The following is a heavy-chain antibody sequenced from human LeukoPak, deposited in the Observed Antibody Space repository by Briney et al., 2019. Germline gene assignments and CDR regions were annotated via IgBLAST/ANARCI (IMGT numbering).Heavy chain of an antibody. J-gene: IGHJ3*02. V-gene: IGHV3-21*01. CDR2: ISTSSIYI. CDR3: ARVRLQPRTLLDDAFDI. D-gene: IGHD1-14*01. CDR1: GFTFSSYS. Sequence: GGSLRLSCAASGFTFSSYSMNWVRQAPGKGLEWVSSISTSSIYIYYADSLKGRFTISRDNAKNSLYLQMNSLRAEDTAVYYCARVRLQPRTLLDDAFDIWGQGTMVTVSS.